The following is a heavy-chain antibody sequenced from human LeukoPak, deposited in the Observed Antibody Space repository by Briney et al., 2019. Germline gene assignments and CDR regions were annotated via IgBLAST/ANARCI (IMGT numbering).Heavy chain of an antibody. D-gene: IGHD3-16*01. J-gene: IGHJ4*02. CDR2: IYSGGST. V-gene: IGHV3-66*01. Sequence: GGSLRLSCAASGFTVSSNYMSWVRQAPGKGLEWVSVIYSGGSTYYADSVKGRFTISRDNSKNTLYLQMNSLRAGDTAVYYCAKVGDNWDFDYWGQGTLVSVSS. CDR1: GFTVSSNY. CDR3: AKVGDNWDFDY.